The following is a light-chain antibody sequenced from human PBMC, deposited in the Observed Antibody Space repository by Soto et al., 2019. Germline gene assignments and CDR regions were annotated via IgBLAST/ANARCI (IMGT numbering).Light chain of an antibody. CDR2: EVR. J-gene: IGLJ2*01. CDR1: SSDIGSYNR. Sequence: QSALTQSPSVSGSPGQSVTIPCTGTSSDIGSYNRVSWYQQPPGTAPKLMIYEVRNRLSGVPDRFSGSKSGNTASLTISGLQAEDEGDYYCTSYTSGNTVIFGGGTKLTVL. CDR3: TSYTSGNTVI. V-gene: IGLV2-18*02.